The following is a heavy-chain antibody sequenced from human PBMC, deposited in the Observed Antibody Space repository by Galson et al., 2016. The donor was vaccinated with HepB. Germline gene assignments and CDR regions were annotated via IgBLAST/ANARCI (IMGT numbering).Heavy chain of an antibody. J-gene: IGHJ4*02. CDR1: GGSVSGNSYY. CDR3: TRAPFTSTSWSDC. V-gene: IGHV4-61*01. D-gene: IGHD6-13*01. Sequence: SETLSLTCTVSGGSVSGNSYYWSWIRQPPGKGLEWIGQIYYSGITNYNPSLMSRVTMSIDTSKNQFSVNLISVTAADTAVYYCTRAPFTSTSWSDCWGQGTLVTVSS. CDR2: IYYSGIT.